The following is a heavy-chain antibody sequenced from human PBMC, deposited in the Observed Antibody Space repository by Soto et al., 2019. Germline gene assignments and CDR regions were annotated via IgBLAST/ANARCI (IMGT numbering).Heavy chain of an antibody. J-gene: IGHJ6*02. D-gene: IGHD1-26*01. CDR2: LGFDGGGR. CDR1: GFTFSSYG. Sequence: QERLVESGGGVVQPGRSLRISCAASGFTFSSYGMHWVRQTPGEGLEWVAVLGFDGGGRYYADSVKGRFTISRDNSKNTLDLQMDSLRVEDTALYYCAREPVGPDYAMDVWGQGTTVTVSS. V-gene: IGHV3-33*01. CDR3: AREPVGPDYAMDV.